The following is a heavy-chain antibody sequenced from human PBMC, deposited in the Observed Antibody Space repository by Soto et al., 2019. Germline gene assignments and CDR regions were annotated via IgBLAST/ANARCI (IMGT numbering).Heavy chain of an antibody. J-gene: IGHJ6*02. V-gene: IGHV4-31*03. CDR1: GGSISSGGYY. CDR3: ARISRTEGGMDV. CDR2: IYYSGST. Sequence: SETLSLTCTVSGGSISSGGYYWSWIRQHPGKGLEWIGYIYYSGSTYYNPSLKSRVTISVDTSKNQFSLKLSSVTAADTAVYYCARISRTEGGMDVWGQGTTVTVSS.